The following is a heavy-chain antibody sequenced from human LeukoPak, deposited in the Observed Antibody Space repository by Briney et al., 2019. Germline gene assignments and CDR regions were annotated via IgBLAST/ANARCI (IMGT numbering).Heavy chain of an antibody. CDR1: GGSISSYY. J-gene: IGHJ3*02. CDR2: IYYSGST. CDR3: AREDPTTGTTMGAFDI. Sequence: SETLSLTCTVSGGSISSYYWSWIRQPPGKGLEWIGYIYYSGSTNYNPSLKSRVTISVDTSKNQFSLKLSSVTAADTAVYYCAREDPTTGTTMGAFDIWGQGTMVTVSS. D-gene: IGHD1-1*01. V-gene: IGHV4-59*01.